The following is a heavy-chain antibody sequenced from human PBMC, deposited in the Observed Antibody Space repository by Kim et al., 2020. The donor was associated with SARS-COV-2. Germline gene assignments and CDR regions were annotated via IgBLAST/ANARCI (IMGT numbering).Heavy chain of an antibody. CDR3: ARDTPIAARICDY. D-gene: IGHD6-6*01. V-gene: IGHV1-18*01. J-gene: IGHJ4*02. Sequence: YAQKLQGRVTMTTDTSTSTAYMELRSLRSDDTAVYYCARDTPIAARICDYWGQGTLVTVSS.